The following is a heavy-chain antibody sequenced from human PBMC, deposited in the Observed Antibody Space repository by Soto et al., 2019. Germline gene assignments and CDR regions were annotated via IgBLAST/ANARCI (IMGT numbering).Heavy chain of an antibody. CDR1: GFTFSSYA. D-gene: IGHD2-15*01. CDR3: AKDRGRLNGMDV. CDR2: ISGSGGST. V-gene: IGHV3-23*01. Sequence: EVQLLESGGGLVQPGGSLRLSCAASGFTFSSYAMSWVRQAPGKGLEWVSAISGSGGSTYYADSVKGRFTISRDNSKNTLFLQMNSLRAEDTAVYYCAKDRGRLNGMDVWGQGTTVTVSS. J-gene: IGHJ6*02.